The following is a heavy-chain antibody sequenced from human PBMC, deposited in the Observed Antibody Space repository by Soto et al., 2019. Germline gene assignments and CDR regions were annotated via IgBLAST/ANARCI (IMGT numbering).Heavy chain of an antibody. V-gene: IGHV1-3*01. CDR3: ARSTAYSSSSDS. J-gene: IGHJ5*01. CDR2: INAGNGNT. Sequence: QVQLVQSGAEVKKPGASVKGSCKASGYTFTSYAMHWVRQAPGQRLEWMGWINAGNGNTKYSQKFQGRVTITRDTSASTAYMELSSLRSEATAVYYCARSTAYSSSSDSWGQGTLVTVSS. D-gene: IGHD6-6*01. CDR1: GYTFTSYA.